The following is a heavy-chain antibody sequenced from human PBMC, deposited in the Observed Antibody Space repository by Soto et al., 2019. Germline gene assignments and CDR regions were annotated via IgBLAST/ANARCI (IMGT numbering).Heavy chain of an antibody. J-gene: IGHJ4*02. CDR3: ARLTSSDSSGYYCY. Sequence: EVQLVESGGGLVKPGGSLRLSCAASGFTFSSYSMNWVRQAPGKGLEWVSSISSGSSYIYYADSVKGRFTISRDNAKNSLYMQMNSLRAEDTAVYYCARLTSSDSSGYYCYWGQGTLVTVSS. D-gene: IGHD3-22*01. CDR2: ISSGSSYI. CDR1: GFTFSSYS. V-gene: IGHV3-21*01.